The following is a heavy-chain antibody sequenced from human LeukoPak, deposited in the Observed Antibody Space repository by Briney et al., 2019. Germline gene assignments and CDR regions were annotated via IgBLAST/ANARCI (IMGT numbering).Heavy chain of an antibody. CDR1: GFTFSSYG. D-gene: IGHD5-24*01. V-gene: IGHV3-48*01. CDR2: ISSSGSTI. CDR3: VKDRVEMATLGLDAFDI. J-gene: IGHJ3*02. Sequence: GGSLRLSCAASGFTFSSYGMNWVRQAPGKGLEWVSYISSSGSTIYYADSVKGRFTISKDNSKNTLYLQMSSLRAEDTAVYYCVKDRVEMATLGLDAFDIWGQGTMVTVSS.